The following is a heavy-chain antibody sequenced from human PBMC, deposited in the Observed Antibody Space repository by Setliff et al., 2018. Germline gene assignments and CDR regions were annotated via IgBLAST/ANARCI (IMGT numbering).Heavy chain of an antibody. CDR3: ATYCSGGSCYSFLYNYYYYGMDV. CDR2: MNPNSGNT. J-gene: IGHJ6*02. D-gene: IGHD2-15*01. CDR1: GYTFTSYD. V-gene: IGHV1-8*02. Sequence: ASVKVSCKASGYTFTSYDINWVRQATGQGLEWMGWMNPNSGNTGYAQKFQGRVTMTRNTSISTAYMELSSLRSEDTAVYYCATYCSGGSCYSFLYNYYYYGMDVWGQGTTVTVYS.